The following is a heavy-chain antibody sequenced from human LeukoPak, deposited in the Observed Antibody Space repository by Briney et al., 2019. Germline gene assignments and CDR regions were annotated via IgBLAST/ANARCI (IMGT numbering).Heavy chain of an antibody. CDR3: ARRRGSGSYYGIDY. V-gene: IGHV4-34*01. J-gene: IGHJ4*02. Sequence: SETLSLTCAVYGGSFSGHYWSWIRQPPGKGLEWIGEINHSGSTNYNPSLKSRVTISVDTSKNQFSLKLSSVTAADTAVYYCARRRGSGSYYGIDYWGQGTLVTVYS. CDR2: INHSGST. D-gene: IGHD3-10*01. CDR1: GGSFSGHY.